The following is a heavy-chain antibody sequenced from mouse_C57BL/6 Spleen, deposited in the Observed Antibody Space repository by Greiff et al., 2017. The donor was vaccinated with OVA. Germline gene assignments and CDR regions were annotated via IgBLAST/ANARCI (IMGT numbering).Heavy chain of an antibody. J-gene: IGHJ2*01. V-gene: IGHV5-4*03. D-gene: IGHD6-5*01. CDR3: AKGGAYDPYDY. CDR2: ISDGGSYT. CDR1: GFTFSSYA. Sequence: EVNLVESGGGLVKPGGSLKLSCAASGFTFSSYAMSWVRQTPEKRLEWVATISDGGSYTYYPDNVKGRFTLSRDNAKNNLYLQMSHLKAEDTAMYYCAKGGAYDPYDYWGQGTTLTVSS.